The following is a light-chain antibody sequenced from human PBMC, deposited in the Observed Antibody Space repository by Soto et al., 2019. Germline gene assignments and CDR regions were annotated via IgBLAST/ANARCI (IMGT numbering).Light chain of an antibody. Sequence: DIQMTQSPSSLSASVGDRVAITCRASQTISTYLNWYQQKPGRPPKLLIYAASSLQSGVPLRFSGGGSGTDFTLAICSLQPEDFATYFCQQSYSSPTSCQRTRQEIK. V-gene: IGKV1-39*01. CDR1: QTISTY. CDR3: QQSYSSPT. J-gene: IGKJ5*01. CDR2: AAS.